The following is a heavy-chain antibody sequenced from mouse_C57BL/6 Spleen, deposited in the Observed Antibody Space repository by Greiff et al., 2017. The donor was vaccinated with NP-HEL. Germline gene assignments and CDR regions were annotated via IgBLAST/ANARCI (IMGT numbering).Heavy chain of an antibody. V-gene: IGHV1-15*01. CDR2: IDPETGGT. CDR1: GYTFTDYE. D-gene: IGHD1-1*01. Sequence: VQLQQSGAELVRPGASVTLSCKASGYTFTDYEMHWVKQTPVHGLEWIGAIDPETGGTAYNQKFKGKAILTADKSSSTAYMELRSLTSEDSAVYYCTRWYYGSSWDYWGQGTTLTVSS. J-gene: IGHJ2*01. CDR3: TRWYYGSSWDY.